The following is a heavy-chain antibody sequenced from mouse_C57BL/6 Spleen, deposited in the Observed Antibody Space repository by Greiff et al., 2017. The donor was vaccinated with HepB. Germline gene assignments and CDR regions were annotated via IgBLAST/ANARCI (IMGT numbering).Heavy chain of an antibody. J-gene: IGHJ4*01. CDR1: GFTFSDYY. Sequence: EVKLMESGGGLVQPGGSLKLSCAASGFTFSDYYMYWVRQTPEKRLEWVAYISNGGGSTYYPDTVKGRFTISRDNAKNTLYLQMSRLKSEDTAMYYCARQLRLRAMDYWGQGTSVTVSS. CDR3: ARQLRLRAMDY. V-gene: IGHV5-12*01. D-gene: IGHD3-2*02. CDR2: ISNGGGST.